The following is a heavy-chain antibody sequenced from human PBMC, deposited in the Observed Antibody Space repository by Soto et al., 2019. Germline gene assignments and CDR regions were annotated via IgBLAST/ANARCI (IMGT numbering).Heavy chain of an antibody. D-gene: IGHD6-13*01. Sequence: GGSLRLSCAASGFTFSRYSMNWVRQAPGKGLEWVSSIDSYSNFIYYADSVKGRFIISRDNAKNSLYLQMNSLRAEDTAVYYCASYISSSSKTYGMDVWGQGTTVTVSS. CDR2: IDSYSNFI. CDR3: ASYISSSSKTYGMDV. J-gene: IGHJ6*02. V-gene: IGHV3-21*01. CDR1: GFTFSRYS.